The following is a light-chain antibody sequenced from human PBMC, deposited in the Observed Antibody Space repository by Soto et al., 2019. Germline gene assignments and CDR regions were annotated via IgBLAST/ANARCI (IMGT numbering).Light chain of an antibody. CDR1: SSNIGAGYD. V-gene: IGLV1-40*01. J-gene: IGLJ1*01. CDR2: GNS. Sequence: QSVLTQPPSVSGAPGQRVTISCTGSSSNIGAGYDVHWYQQLPGTAPKLLIYGNSNRPSGVPDRFSGSKSGTSASLAITGLQAEDEADNYCQSYNSSLSGPTVLRTATK. CDR3: QSYNSSLSGPTV.